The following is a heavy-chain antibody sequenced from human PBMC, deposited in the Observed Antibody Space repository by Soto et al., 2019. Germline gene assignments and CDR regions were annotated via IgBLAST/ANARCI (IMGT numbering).Heavy chain of an antibody. CDR2: INSDGSNA. Sequence: GGSLRLSCAASGFAFSTELMHWVRQAPGKGLVWVLRINSDGSNAAYADSVQGRFTISRDNAKNTVYLHMNSLRGEDTAVYYCAKHGEGVASFDHWGQGTLVTVSS. CDR1: GFAFSTEL. J-gene: IGHJ4*02. V-gene: IGHV3-74*01. D-gene: IGHD3-3*01. CDR3: AKHGEGVASFDH.